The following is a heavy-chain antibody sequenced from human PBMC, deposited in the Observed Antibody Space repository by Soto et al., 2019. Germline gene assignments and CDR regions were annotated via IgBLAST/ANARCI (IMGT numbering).Heavy chain of an antibody. V-gene: IGHV1-46*03. CDR2: INLSADRA. D-gene: IGHD3-22*01. J-gene: IGHJ4*02. CDR1: GYIFTNYY. CDR3: VRDPSSGYRSFDY. Sequence: ASVKVSCKASGYIFTNYYMHWVRHAPGQGLEWMGIINLSADRASYAQKFQGRFTVTMDTSTSTVYMELGSLRSEDTAVYYCVRDPSSGYRSFDYWGQGTLVTVS.